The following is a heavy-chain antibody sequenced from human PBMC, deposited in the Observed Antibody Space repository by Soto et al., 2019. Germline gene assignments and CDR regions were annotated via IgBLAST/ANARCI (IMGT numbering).Heavy chain of an antibody. J-gene: IGHJ5*02. V-gene: IGHV5-51*01. CDR2: IYPGDSDT. CDR1: VYSLNSYW. D-gene: IGHD3-10*01. CDR3: ARMDGMVRGVIRWFDP. Sequence: GECLKISGKGSVYSLNSYWIGWVRQMPGKGLEWMGIIYPGDSDTRYSPSFQGQVTISADKSISTAYLQWSSLKASDTAMYYCARMDGMVRGVIRWFDPWGQGTLVTVSS.